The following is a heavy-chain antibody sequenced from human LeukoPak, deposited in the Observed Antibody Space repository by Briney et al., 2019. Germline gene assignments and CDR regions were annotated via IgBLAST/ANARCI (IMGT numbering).Heavy chain of an antibody. Sequence: GGSVRLSCAASGFTFSTYVMHWARQAPGKGLEWVAVIWYDGSKKDYADSVKGRFTISRDNSKNTLYLQMNSLRAEDTAVYYCAREMNYGDYFDYWGQGTLVTVSS. CDR1: GFTFSTYV. CDR3: AREMNYGDYFDY. D-gene: IGHD4-17*01. CDR2: IWYDGSKK. J-gene: IGHJ4*02. V-gene: IGHV3-33*01.